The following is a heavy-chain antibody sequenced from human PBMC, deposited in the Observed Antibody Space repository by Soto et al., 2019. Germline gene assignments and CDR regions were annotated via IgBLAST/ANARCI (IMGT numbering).Heavy chain of an antibody. CDR3: ATYHDSAWETYRFRH. D-gene: IGHD3-16*02. CDR2: IKTDGSEE. CDR1: GLTFRTYL. V-gene: IGHV3-7*01. Sequence: PGGSLRLSCRTSGLTFRTYLMSWVRQAPGKGLEWVANIKTDGSEEYYADSVEGRFTISRDNTKNSLYLQMNSLRADDTAMYYCATYHDSAWETYRFRHWAQGTLVTVSS. J-gene: IGHJ4*02.